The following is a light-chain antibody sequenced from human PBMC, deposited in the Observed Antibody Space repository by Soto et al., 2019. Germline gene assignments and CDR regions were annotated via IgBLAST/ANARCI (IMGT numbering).Light chain of an antibody. CDR3: QQSYSTPIT. CDR1: QSISSY. CDR2: AAS. Sequence: DIPMTQSPSSLSASVGDRVTITCRASQSISSYLNWYQQKPGKAPKLLIYAASSLQSGVPSRFSGSGSGTHFTLTISSLQPEDFATYYCQQSYSTPITFGQGTRLEIK. J-gene: IGKJ5*01. V-gene: IGKV1-39*01.